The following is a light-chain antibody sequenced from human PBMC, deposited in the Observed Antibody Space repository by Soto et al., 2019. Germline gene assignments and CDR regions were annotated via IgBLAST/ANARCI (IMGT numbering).Light chain of an antibody. CDR3: LQVLHTAVT. CDR2: LGS. V-gene: IGKV2-28*01. J-gene: IGKJ3*01. Sequence: DIVMTQSPPSLPVTPGEPASISCRSSQSLLHSNGYNYVDWYLQKPGQSPQLVIYLGSNLASGVADGLRGSVSGKDLTLNVRRVEAEDVGVHYCLQVLHTAVTFGPGTRGDFK. CDR1: QSLLHSNGYNY.